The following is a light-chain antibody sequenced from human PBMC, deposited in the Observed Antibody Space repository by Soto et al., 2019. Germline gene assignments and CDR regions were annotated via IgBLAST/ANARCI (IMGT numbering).Light chain of an antibody. CDR2: DAS. CDR1: QNVRTY. V-gene: IGKV3-11*01. J-gene: IGKJ2*01. Sequence: EIVLTQSPATLSLSPGERATLSCRASQNVRTYLAWYQHKPGQAPMLLIYDASNRATGIPARFSGSGSGTDFSLTISSLEPEDFAVYYCQQRSNWPRTFGQGTKLEIK. CDR3: QQRSNWPRT.